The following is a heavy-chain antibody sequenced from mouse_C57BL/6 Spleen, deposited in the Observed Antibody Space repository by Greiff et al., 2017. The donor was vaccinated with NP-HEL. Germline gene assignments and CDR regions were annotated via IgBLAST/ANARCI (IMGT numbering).Heavy chain of an antibody. CDR2: INPNNGGT. CDR1: GYTFTDYY. V-gene: IGHV1-26*01. J-gene: IGHJ2*01. D-gene: IGHD1-1*01. Sequence: EVQLQQSGPELVKPGASVKISCKASGYTFTDYYMNWVKQSHGKSLEWIGDINPNNGGTSYNQKFKGKATLTVDKSSSTAYMELRSLTSEDSAVYYCAGITTVVATGFDYWGQGTTLTVSS. CDR3: AGITTVVATGFDY.